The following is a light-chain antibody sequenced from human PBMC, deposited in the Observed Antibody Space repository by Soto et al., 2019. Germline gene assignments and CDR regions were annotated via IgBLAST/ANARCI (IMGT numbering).Light chain of an antibody. CDR3: QQLHDYPIT. Sequence: EIVLTQSPGTLSLSPGERATLSCRTSQSVSSNYLAWYQQKPGQAPRLLIYGASSRATGIPDRFSGSGSGTDFTLTISRLEPEDFATYYCQQLHDYPITFGQGTRLEIK. CDR1: QSVSSNY. J-gene: IGKJ5*01. CDR2: GAS. V-gene: IGKV3-20*01.